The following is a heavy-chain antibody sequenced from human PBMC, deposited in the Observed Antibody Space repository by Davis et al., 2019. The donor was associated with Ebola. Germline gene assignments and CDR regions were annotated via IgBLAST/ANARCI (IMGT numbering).Heavy chain of an antibody. Sequence: MPSETLSLTCNVSGGSLSGHYWSWIRQPPGKGLEWIGEISHSGSTDYNPSLKSRVTISVDTSKNQFSLKLSSVTAADTAVYYCARAYAMGYYYGMDVWGQGTTVTVSS. V-gene: IGHV4-34*01. CDR3: ARAYAMGYYYGMDV. CDR1: GGSLSGHY. J-gene: IGHJ6*02. CDR2: ISHSGST. D-gene: IGHD2-8*01.